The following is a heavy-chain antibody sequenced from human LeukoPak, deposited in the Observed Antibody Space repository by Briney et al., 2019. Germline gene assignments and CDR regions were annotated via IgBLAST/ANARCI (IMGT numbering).Heavy chain of an antibody. CDR2: ISYDGSNK. CDR1: GFTFSSNA. CDR3: ARDEGSYYDSSGYFDY. V-gene: IGHV3-30-3*01. Sequence: PGGSLRLSCAASGFTFSSNAMHWVRQAPGKGLEWVAVISYDGSNKYYADSVKGRFTISRDNSKNTLYLQMNSLRAEDTAVYYCARDEGSYYDSSGYFDYWGQGTLVTVSS. D-gene: IGHD3-22*01. J-gene: IGHJ4*02.